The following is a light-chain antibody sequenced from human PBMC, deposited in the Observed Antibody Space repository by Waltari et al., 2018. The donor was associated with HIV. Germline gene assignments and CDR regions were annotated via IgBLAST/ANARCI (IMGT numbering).Light chain of an antibody. Sequence: QSVLTQPPSASRTPGQRVTISCSGSSPNIGSNYVYWYHQLPGTPPKLLIYRNNQRPSGVPDRFSGSKSGTSASLAISGLRSEDEAVYYCAAWDGSLSGVVFGGGTKLTVL. J-gene: IGLJ2*01. CDR2: RNN. V-gene: IGLV1-47*01. CDR1: SPNIGSNY. CDR3: AAWDGSLSGVV.